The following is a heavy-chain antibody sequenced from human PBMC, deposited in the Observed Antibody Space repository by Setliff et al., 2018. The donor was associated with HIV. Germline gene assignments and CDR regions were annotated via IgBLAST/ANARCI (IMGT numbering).Heavy chain of an antibody. CDR2: IIPIFNTA. Sequence: SVKVSCKASGGTFSLYAINWVRQAPGQGLEWMGGIIPIFNTANYAQKFQGRVTITADGSTSTAYMELSSLRFEDTVTYYCARDQATGYEKVWFSWIDPWGQGTLVTVSS. CDR3: ARDQATGYEKVWFSWIDP. V-gene: IGHV1-69*13. CDR1: GGTFSLYA. D-gene: IGHD5-12*01. J-gene: IGHJ5*02.